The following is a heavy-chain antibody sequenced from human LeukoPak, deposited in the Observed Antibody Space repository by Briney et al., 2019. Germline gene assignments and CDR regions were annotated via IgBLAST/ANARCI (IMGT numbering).Heavy chain of an antibody. CDR3: ARQPYMLGAYYFDY. Sequence: SETLSLTCTVSDGSISSSSYYWSWIRQPPGKGLEWIGYIFYTGSTNYNPSLKSRVTLSVDTSRNQLSLKLGSVTAADTAVYYCARQPYMLGAYYFDYWGQGALVTVSS. V-gene: IGHV4-61*05. CDR1: DGSISSSSYY. D-gene: IGHD1-26*01. CDR2: IFYTGST. J-gene: IGHJ4*02.